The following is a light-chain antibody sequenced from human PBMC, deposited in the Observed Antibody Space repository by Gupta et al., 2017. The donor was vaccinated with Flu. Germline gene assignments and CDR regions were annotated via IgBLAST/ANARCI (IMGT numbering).Light chain of an antibody. V-gene: IGKV2-28*01. CDR1: QSLLHSNGYNY. Sequence: DIVMTQSPLSLPVTPGETASISCRSSQSLLHSNGYNYLDWYLQKPGQSPQLLIYLSSNRASGVPDRVSGSGTGIDFTLKISRVEAEDVGVYYCMQALQTRTFGQGTKVEIK. J-gene: IGKJ1*01. CDR2: LSS. CDR3: MQALQTRT.